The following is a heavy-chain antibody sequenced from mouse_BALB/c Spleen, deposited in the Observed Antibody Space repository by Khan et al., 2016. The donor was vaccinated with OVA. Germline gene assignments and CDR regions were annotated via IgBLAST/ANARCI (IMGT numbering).Heavy chain of an antibody. D-gene: IGHD1-2*01. J-gene: IGHJ2*01. CDR2: ISYSGST. CDR1: GYSITSGYG. V-gene: IGHV3-2*02. CDR3: ARTARIKY. Sequence: EEQLQESGPGLVKPSQSLSLTCTVTGYSITSGYGWNWIRQFPGNKLEWMGYISYSGSTNYNTSLKSRISITRDTSKNQFFLQLNSVTTEDTATYYCARTARIKYWGQGTTLTVSS.